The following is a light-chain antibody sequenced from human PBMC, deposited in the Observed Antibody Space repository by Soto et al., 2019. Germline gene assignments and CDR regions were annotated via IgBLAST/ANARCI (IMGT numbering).Light chain of an antibody. Sequence: DLVMTQSPDSLGVSMGERATINCKSSQSVLYSSNNKNYLAWYQQKPGQPPKLLIYWASTRESGVPDRFSGSGSGTDFTLTISSLQAEDVAVYYCQQYYSTPITFGQGTRLEVK. CDR1: QSVLYSSNNKNY. J-gene: IGKJ5*01. CDR3: QQYYSTPIT. CDR2: WAS. V-gene: IGKV4-1*01.